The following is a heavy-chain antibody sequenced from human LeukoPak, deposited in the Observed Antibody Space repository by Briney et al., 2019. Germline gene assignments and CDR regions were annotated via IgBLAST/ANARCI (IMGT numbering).Heavy chain of an antibody. CDR2: ISGIVGST. CDR3: AKDDDYYGSGSFVY. V-gene: IGHV3-23*01. CDR1: GFTFSSYG. Sequence: GGSLRLSCAASGFTFSSYGMSWVRQAPGEGLEWVSAISGIVGSTYYADSVKGRFTISRDNSKNTLYLQMNSLRAEDTAVYYCAKDDDYYGSGSFVYWGQGTLVTVSS. D-gene: IGHD3-10*01. J-gene: IGHJ4*02.